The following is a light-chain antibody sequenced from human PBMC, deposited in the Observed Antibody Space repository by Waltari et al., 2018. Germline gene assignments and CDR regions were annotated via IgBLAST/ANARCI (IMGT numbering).Light chain of an antibody. V-gene: IGLV2-23*02. CDR1: SGDVGMFNL. CDR2: HVD. J-gene: IGLJ3*02. Sequence: QSALTQPASVSGSPGQSITISCSGSSGDVGMFNLVSWYQQTPGKAPQLLIYHVDDRPSGVSYRFSASKSGHPASLTISGLQPEDEADYYCCSYAGNKWLFGGGTKVIVL. CDR3: CSYAGNKWL.